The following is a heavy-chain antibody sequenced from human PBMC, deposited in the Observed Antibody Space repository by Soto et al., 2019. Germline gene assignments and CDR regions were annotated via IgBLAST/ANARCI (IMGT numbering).Heavy chain of an antibody. CDR3: ARDHRGGSFHYSYGLDV. Sequence: QVQLAESGGGVVQPGRSLRLSCAASGFTFSSYAMYWVRQAPGKGLEWVAGISYEGSNKKYADSEKGRFTISRDNSKNTMYLQMNSLRDEDTAVYYCARDHRGGSFHYSYGLDVWGQGTSVTVSS. V-gene: IGHV3-30-3*01. CDR2: ISYEGSNK. D-gene: IGHD2-15*01. CDR1: GFTFSSYA. J-gene: IGHJ6*02.